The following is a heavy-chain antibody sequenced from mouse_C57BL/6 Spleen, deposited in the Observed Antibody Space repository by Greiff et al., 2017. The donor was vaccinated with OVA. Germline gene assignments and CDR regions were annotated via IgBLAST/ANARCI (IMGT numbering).Heavy chain of an antibody. Sequence: QVQLKQPGAELVKPGASVKLSCTASGYTFTSYWMHWVQQRPGRGLEWIGRIDPNSGGTKYNEKFKSKATLTVDTPSSTDYMQLSSLTSEDSAGYYCARADNYGSPDYWGQGTTLTVSS. CDR2: IDPNSGGT. CDR3: ARADNYGSPDY. V-gene: IGHV1-72*01. D-gene: IGHD1-1*01. CDR1: GYTFTSYW. J-gene: IGHJ2*01.